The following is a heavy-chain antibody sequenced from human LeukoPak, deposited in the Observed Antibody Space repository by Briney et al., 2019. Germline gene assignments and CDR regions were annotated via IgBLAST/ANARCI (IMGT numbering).Heavy chain of an antibody. V-gene: IGHV3-23*01. J-gene: IGHJ6*03. D-gene: IGHD2/OR15-2a*01. CDR3: WTDAHNREYGDNYYYYMDV. CDR1: GFTFSSYA. Sequence: GGSLRLSCAASGFTFSSYAVSWVRQAPGKGLEWVSAISGSGARTYYADSVKGRFTISRDNAKNSLYLQMNSLGPEDTAVYYCWTDAHNREYGDNYYYYMDVWGKGTTVTISS. CDR2: ISGSGART.